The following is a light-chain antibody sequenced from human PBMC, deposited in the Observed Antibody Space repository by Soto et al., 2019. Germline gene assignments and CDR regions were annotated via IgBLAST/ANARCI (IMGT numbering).Light chain of an antibody. CDR1: QSLLHSNGKHY. J-gene: IGKJ1*01. V-gene: IGKV2-28*01. CDR3: LHSLHTPLT. CDR2: LAS. Sequence: DSVMTQSPLSLSSTPGEPASISCSSSQSLLHSNGKHYLEWYFQKPGQSPQLLIYLASIRASGVPDRFSGSGSGTDFTLTISRVEAEDVGIYYCLHSLHTPLTFGQGTKVEIK.